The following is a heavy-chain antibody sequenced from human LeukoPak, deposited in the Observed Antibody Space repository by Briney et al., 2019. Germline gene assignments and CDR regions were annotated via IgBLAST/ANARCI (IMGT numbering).Heavy chain of an antibody. CDR3: ARATTMPDY. Sequence: GGSLRLSCAASGFTFSSYWMHWVRQAPGKGLVWVSRINSDGSSTTYADSVKGRFTISRDNAKNALYLQMNSLRAEDTAMYYCARATTMPDYWGQGTLVTVSS. J-gene: IGHJ4*02. CDR1: GFTFSSYW. D-gene: IGHD2-2*01. CDR2: INSDGSST. V-gene: IGHV3-74*01.